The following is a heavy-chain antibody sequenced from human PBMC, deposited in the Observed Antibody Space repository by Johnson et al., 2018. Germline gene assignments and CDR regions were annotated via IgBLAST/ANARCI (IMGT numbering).Heavy chain of an antibody. Sequence: VQLVESGGGLVKPGGSLRLSCAASGFTFSNYNMNWVRQAPGKGLEWVSSISSYIYYADSVKGRFTISRDNAKNSLYLQMNSLRAVGTAVYYWARDLGDYYNSGAFDIWGQGTMVTVSS. D-gene: IGHD3-22*01. CDR3: ARDLGDYYNSGAFDI. J-gene: IGHJ3*02. CDR1: GFTFSNYN. CDR2: ISSYI. V-gene: IGHV3-21*01.